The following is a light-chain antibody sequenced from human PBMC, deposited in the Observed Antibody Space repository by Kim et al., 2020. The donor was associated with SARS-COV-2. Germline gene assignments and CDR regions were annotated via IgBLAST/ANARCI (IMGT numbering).Light chain of an antibody. V-gene: IGLV1-40*01. CDR2: GNH. Sequence: QSVLTQPPSVSGAPGQRITISCTGSTSNIGAGYDVHWYQHLPGTVPKLLVFGNHNRPSGVPDRFSGSKSGTSASLAITGLQAGDEADYYCQSYEHSLHKYVFGTGTQLTVL. CDR1: TSNIGAGYD. CDR3: QSYEHSLHKYV. J-gene: IGLJ1*01.